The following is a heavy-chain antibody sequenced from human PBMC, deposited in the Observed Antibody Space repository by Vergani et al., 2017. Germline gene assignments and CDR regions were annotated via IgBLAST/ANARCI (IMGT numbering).Heavy chain of an antibody. Sequence: EVQLLESGGGFVQRGGSLRLSCAASGFTSSTCIMSWVRQAPGKGLEWVASISGTGAKTYYADSVKGRLTISSDNSKNTLYLQMNSLRAEDTAVYYCAKGVITGEHYFDYWGQGTLVTVSS. CDR3: AKGVITGEHYFDY. D-gene: IGHD3-16*01. V-gene: IGHV3-23*01. J-gene: IGHJ4*02. CDR2: ISGTGAKT. CDR1: GFTSSTCI.